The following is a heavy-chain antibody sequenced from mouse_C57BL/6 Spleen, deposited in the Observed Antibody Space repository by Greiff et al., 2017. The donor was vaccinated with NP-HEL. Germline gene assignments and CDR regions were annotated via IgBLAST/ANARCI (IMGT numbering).Heavy chain of an antibody. CDR3: SRYIQLRGLAY. J-gene: IGHJ3*01. Sequence: VKLMESDAELVKPGASVKISCKVSGYTFTDHTIHWMKQRPEQGLEWIGFFYPRDGSTKYNEKFKGKATLTADKSSSTAYMQLNSLTSEDSAVYFCSRYIQLRGLAYWGQGTLVTVSA. CDR1: GYTFTDHT. CDR2: FYPRDGST. V-gene: IGHV1-78*01. D-gene: IGHD3-2*02.